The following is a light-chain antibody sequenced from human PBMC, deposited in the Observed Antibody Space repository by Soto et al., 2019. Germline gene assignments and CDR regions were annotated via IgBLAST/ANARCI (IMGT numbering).Light chain of an antibody. CDR3: QQYGSSPRT. J-gene: IGKJ1*01. CDR2: DAS. Sequence: EIVLTQSPVTLSLSPGERATLSCRASQSVRTYLAWYQVKPGQAPRLLIYDASSRATGIPDRFSGSGSGTDFTLTISRLEPEDFAVYYCQQYGSSPRTFGQGTKVDIK. V-gene: IGKV3-20*01. CDR1: QSVRTY.